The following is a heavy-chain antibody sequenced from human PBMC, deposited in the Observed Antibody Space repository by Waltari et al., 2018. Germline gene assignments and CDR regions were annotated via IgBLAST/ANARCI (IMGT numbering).Heavy chain of an antibody. CDR1: GFTFSSYS. V-gene: IGHV3-21*01. Sequence: EVQLVESGGGLVKPGGSLRLSCAASGFTFSSYSLNWVRQAPGKGLEWVSSISSSSSYIYYADSVKGRFTISRDNAKNSLYLQMNSLRAEDTAVYYCAREVRTYYYDSSGYLDYWGQGTLVTVSS. CDR2: ISSSSSYI. D-gene: IGHD3-22*01. J-gene: IGHJ4*02. CDR3: AREVRTYYYDSSGYLDY.